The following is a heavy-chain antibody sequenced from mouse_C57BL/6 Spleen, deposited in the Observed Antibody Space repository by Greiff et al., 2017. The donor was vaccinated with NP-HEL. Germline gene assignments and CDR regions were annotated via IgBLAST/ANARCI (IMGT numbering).Heavy chain of an antibody. J-gene: IGHJ4*01. D-gene: IGHD1-1*01. CDR1: GYTFTDYY. CDR2: INPYNGGT. V-gene: IGHV1-19*01. Sequence: EVQLQQSGPVLVKPGASVKMSCKASGYTFTDYYMNWVKQSHGKSLEWIGVINPYNGGTSYNQKFKGKATLTVDKSSSTAYMELNSLTSEDSAVYYCARNPLYYYGSSPYYYAMDYWGQGTSVTVSS. CDR3: ARNPLYYYGSSPYYYAMDY.